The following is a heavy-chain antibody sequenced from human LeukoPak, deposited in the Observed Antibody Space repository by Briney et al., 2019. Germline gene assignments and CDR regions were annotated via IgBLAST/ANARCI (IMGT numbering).Heavy chain of an antibody. CDR3: ARDYYDSGSSAL. V-gene: IGHV4-59*01. J-gene: IGHJ4*02. CDR1: GGSISRYY. Sequence: SETLSLTCTVSGGSISRYYWSWIRQPPGKAPEWIANIYYSGSTNYNPSLKSRVTISVDTSKDQFSLKVTSVTAADTAVYYCARDYYDSGSSALWGQGTLVTVSS. CDR2: IYYSGST. D-gene: IGHD3-10*01.